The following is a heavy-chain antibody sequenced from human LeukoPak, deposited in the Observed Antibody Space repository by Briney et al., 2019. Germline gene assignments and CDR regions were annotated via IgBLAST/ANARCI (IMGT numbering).Heavy chain of an antibody. CDR3: ARFTPQGYGWGGYNRFDP. D-gene: IGHD3-16*01. CDR2: IYYSGST. CDR1: GGSISSNSYY. V-gene: IGHV4-61*05. Sequence: SETLSLTCAVSGGSISSNSYYWGWIRQPPGKGLEWIGYIYYSGSTNYNPSLKGRVTISVDTSKNQFSLNLTSVTAADTAVYYCARFTPQGYGWGGYNRFDPWGQGTPVTASS. J-gene: IGHJ5*02.